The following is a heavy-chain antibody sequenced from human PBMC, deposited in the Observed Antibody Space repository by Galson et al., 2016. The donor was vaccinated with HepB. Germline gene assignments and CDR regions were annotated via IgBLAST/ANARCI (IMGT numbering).Heavy chain of an antibody. V-gene: IGHV3-9*01. CDR3: AKDSGAYYYDSSGHRRNAFDI. CDR1: GFTLDHYA. D-gene: IGHD3-22*01. Sequence: SLRLSCAASGFTLDHYAMHWVRQAPGKGLEWVSGISWNSGSIGYADSVKGRFTISRDNAKNSLYLQMNSLRAGDTALYYCAKDSGAYYYDSSGHRRNAFDIWGQGTMVTVSS. J-gene: IGHJ3*02. CDR2: ISWNSGSI.